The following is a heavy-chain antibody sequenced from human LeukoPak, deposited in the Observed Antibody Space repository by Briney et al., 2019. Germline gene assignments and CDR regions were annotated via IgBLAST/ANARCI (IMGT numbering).Heavy chain of an antibody. D-gene: IGHD3-22*01. CDR1: GGSISSYY. CDR3: VRDHYYNSSGYTFGY. V-gene: IGHV4-59*01. CDR2: IYSSGGT. Sequence: PSETLSLTCTVSGGSISSYYWSWIRQPPGKGLEWIGYIYSSGGTNYNPSLKGRVAISVDTSKNQFSLKLSSVSAADTAVYYCVRDHYYNSSGYTFGYWGQGTLVTVSS. J-gene: IGHJ4*02.